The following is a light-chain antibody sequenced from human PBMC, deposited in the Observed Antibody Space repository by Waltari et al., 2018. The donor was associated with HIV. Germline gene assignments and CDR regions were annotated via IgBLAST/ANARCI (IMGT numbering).Light chain of an antibody. CDR2: DAS. Sequence: EIVLIQSPAILSLSTGERATFSCRASQSVTNYLAWYQQKPGQAPRLHIYDASIRATGIPDRFSGSGSGKGFNLTISSLGPEDFAVYYCQQCSDWPLSFGGGSRVEIK. J-gene: IGKJ4*01. CDR1: QSVTNY. V-gene: IGKV3-11*01. CDR3: QQCSDWPLS.